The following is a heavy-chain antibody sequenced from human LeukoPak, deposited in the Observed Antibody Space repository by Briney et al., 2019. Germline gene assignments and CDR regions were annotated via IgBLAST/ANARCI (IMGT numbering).Heavy chain of an antibody. CDR3: AGSTVTRLAEYFQH. D-gene: IGHD4-17*01. J-gene: IGHJ1*01. CDR2: IIPIFGTA. V-gene: IGHV1-69*01. Sequence: SVKVSCKASGGTFSSYAISWVRQAPGQRLEWMGGIIPIFGTANYAQKFQGRVTITADESTSTAYMELSSLRSEDTAVYYCAGSTVTRLAEYFQHWGQGTLVTVSS. CDR1: GGTFSSYA.